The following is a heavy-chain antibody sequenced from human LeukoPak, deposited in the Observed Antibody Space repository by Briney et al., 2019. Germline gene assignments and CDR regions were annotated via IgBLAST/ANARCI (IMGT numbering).Heavy chain of an antibody. J-gene: IGHJ4*02. D-gene: IGHD3-3*01. CDR2: ISGSGGST. CDR1: GFTFSSYA. CDR3: AKDNDFWSGYYSY. V-gene: IGHV3-23*01. Sequence: GGSLRLSCAASGFTFSSYAMSWVRQAPGKGLEWVSAISGSGGSTYYADSVKGRSTISRDNSKNTLYLQMNSLRAEDTAVYYCAKDNDFWSGYYSYWGQGTLVTVSS.